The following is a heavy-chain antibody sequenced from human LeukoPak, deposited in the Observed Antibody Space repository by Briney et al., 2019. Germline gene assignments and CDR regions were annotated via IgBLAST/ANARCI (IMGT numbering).Heavy chain of an antibody. V-gene: IGHV4-4*07. D-gene: IGHD1-26*01. Sequence: SETLSLTCTVSGGSITSYYWSWIRQPAGKGLEWIGRIFGSGSTNYNPSLKSRVTISVDTSKNQFSLKLSSVTAADTAVYYCARSRGSEYSGSYILGYWGQGTLVTVSS. CDR2: IFGSGST. CDR1: GGSITSYY. J-gene: IGHJ4*02. CDR3: ARSRGSEYSGSYILGY.